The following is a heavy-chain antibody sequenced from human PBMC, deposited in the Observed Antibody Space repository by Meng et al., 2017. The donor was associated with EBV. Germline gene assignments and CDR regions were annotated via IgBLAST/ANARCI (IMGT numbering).Heavy chain of an antibody. D-gene: IGHD1-1*01. J-gene: IGHJ4*02. CDR2: INTYSGKA. CDR3: ARGVEENGSHYPFDS. Sequence: VHLLKSGVGWKRPGASGKVSCQASGYTFRKYAINWMRQVPGQGLEWMGWINTYSGKATFAQGFTGRFVFSLDTPVTTAHLQISGLKTEDSAVYYCARGVEENGSHYPFDSWGQGTLVTVSS. CDR1: GYTFRKYA. V-gene: IGHV7-4-1*02.